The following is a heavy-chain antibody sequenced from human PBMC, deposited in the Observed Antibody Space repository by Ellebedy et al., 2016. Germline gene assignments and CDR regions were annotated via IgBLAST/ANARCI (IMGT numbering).Heavy chain of an antibody. CDR3: VRAAGVNCGPRQGLNY. D-gene: IGHD7-27*01. CDR2: TYYRSKWYT. J-gene: IGHJ4*02. V-gene: IGHV6-1*01. Sequence: SQTLSLTCDISGESVSSNSAAWNWIRLSPSRGLEWLGRTYYRSKWYTDYALSVRTRINIKPDTSKNQFSLQLSSVTPEDTAVYYCVRAAGVNCGPRQGLNYWGQGTLVTVSS. CDR1: GESVSSNSAA.